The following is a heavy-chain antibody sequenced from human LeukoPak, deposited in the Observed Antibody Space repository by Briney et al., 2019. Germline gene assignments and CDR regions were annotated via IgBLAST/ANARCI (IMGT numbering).Heavy chain of an antibody. CDR1: GGSISSYY. CDR3: ARFAYCGSGCWYYFDY. J-gene: IGHJ4*02. V-gene: IGHV4-4*09. CDR2: IYPTGGT. Sequence: SETLSLTCTVSGGSISSYYWSWIRQSPGKGLEWIGYIYPTGGTNYNPSLKSRVTMSVDTSKTQFSLKLNSVTAADTAVYFCARFAYCGSGCWYYFDYWGQGALVTVSS. D-gene: IGHD2-21*02.